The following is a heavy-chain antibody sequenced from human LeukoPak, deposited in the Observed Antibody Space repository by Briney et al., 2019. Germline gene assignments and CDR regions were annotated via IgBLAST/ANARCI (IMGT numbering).Heavy chain of an antibody. CDR3: AGHSNEAYGAYGMDV. CDR1: GGSISTFY. V-gene: IGHV4-59*08. Sequence: SVTLSLICTVSGGSISTFYWSWIRQPPGKGLEWLGYIYYSGSTNYNPSLKSRVTMSLDTSMNQFTLRLSSVTAADTAVYYCAGHSNEAYGAYGMDVWGQGTTVTVSS. CDR2: IYYSGST. J-gene: IGHJ6*02. D-gene: IGHD3-16*01.